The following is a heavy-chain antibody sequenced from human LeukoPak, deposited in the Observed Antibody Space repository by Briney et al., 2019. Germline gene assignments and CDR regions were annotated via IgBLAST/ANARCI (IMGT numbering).Heavy chain of an antibody. CDR2: ISYAGTNK. J-gene: IGHJ4*02. CDR3: ARASGYYFDY. V-gene: IGHV3-30*04. D-gene: IGHD5-12*01. Sequence: GGSLRLSCGASGFTFRSYAMHWVRQAPGKGLEWVAIISYAGTNKYYADSVKGQFTISRDDSENTLYLQMSSLRPDDTAVYYCARASGYYFDYWGQGTLVTVSS. CDR1: GFTFRSYA.